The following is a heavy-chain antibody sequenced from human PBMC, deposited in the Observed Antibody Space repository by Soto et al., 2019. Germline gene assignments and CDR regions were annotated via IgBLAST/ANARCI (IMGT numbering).Heavy chain of an antibody. V-gene: IGHV4-30-4*01. J-gene: IGHJ3*02. CDR3: ARALYRGSNSRGAFDI. CDR2: IYYSGST. Sequence: QVQMEESGPGLVKPSQTLSLTCTVSGGSISSDYYWSWIRQPPGKGLVWMGYIYYSGSTYYNPSPKSRVTISVDTSKNQLSLKLESVNAADTAVYYCARALYRGSNSRGAFDIWGQGTMVSVSS. D-gene: IGHD4-4*01. CDR1: GGSISSDYY.